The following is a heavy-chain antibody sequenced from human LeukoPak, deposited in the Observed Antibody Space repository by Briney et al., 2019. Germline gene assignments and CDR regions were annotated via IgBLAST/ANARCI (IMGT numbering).Heavy chain of an antibody. CDR2: IYYSGST. V-gene: IGHV4-39*07. J-gene: IGHJ3*02. D-gene: IGHD2-21*02. CDR1: GGPISSSIYY. CDR3: ARDVLVTSSPDAFDI. Sequence: SETLSLTCAVSGGPISSSIYYWGWVRQPPGKGLEWIGNIYYSGSTYYNPSLKSRVTISVDTSKNQFSLKLASVTAADTATYFCARDVLVTSSPDAFDIWGQGTMVTVSS.